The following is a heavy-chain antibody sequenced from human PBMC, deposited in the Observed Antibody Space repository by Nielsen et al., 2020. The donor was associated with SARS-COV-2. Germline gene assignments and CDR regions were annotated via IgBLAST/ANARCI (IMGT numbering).Heavy chain of an antibody. Sequence: SETLSLTCAVSGASMSSNTWWSWVRQPPGKGLEWVGEISHTGSTNYNPSLKSRVTMSVDKSKNQFSLNLSSVTAADTAVYYCARGTDSRVVGSTFGFFDFWGQGTLITVSS. CDR3: ARGTDSRVVGSTFGFFDF. D-gene: IGHD2-15*01. CDR1: GASMSSNTW. V-gene: IGHV4-4*02. CDR2: ISHTGST. J-gene: IGHJ4*02.